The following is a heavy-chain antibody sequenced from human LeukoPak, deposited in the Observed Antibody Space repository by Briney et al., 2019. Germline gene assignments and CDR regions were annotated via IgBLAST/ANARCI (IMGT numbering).Heavy chain of an antibody. CDR3: TRDSGYCNDDSCHHFDY. CDR2: ISTSGGTT. CDR1: GFTFSSYE. Sequence: GGSLRLSCAASGFTFSSYEMNWVRHAPGKGLEWTSYISTSGGTTYYGDSVKGRFTISRDNAKNSLYLQMSSLRAEDTAVYYCTRDSGYCNDDSCHHFDYWGQGTLVAVSS. V-gene: IGHV3-48*03. D-gene: IGHD2-15*01. J-gene: IGHJ4*02.